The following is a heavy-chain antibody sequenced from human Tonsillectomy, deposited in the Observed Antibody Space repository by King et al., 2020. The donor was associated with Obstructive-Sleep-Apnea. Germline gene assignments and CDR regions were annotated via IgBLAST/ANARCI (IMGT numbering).Heavy chain of an antibody. Sequence: QVQLVESGAEVKKPGASVKVSCKASAYTFTDYYIHWVRQVPGQGPEWMGWINPNSGGTNYAQKFQGWVTMTRDTSITTAYMELSRLRSDDTAVYYCARDIGGGYTGNHFDYWGQGTLVTVSS. CDR1: AYTFTDYY. J-gene: IGHJ4*02. CDR2: INPNSGGT. D-gene: IGHD5-12*01. CDR3: ARDIGGGYTGNHFDY. V-gene: IGHV1-2*04.